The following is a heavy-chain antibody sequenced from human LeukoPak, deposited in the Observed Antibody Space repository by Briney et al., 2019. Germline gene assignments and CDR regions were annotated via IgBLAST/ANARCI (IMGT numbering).Heavy chain of an antibody. CDR3: ANWYYYGSGNSPRRGPPFDY. CDR2: INQSGRT. Sequence: SETLSLTCAVYGGSFTGYYWSWIRQPPAKGLEWIGEINQSGRTNYNPSLKSRVTISADTSKNQFYLKLSSVIASDTAVYYCANWYYYGSGNSPRRGPPFDYWGQGTLVTVSS. CDR1: GGSFTGYY. V-gene: IGHV4-34*01. D-gene: IGHD3-10*01. J-gene: IGHJ4*02.